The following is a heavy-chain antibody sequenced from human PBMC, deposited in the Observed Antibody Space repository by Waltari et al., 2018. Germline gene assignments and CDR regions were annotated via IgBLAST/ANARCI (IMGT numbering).Heavy chain of an antibody. CDR3: ARAGTNFPYYMDV. J-gene: IGHJ6*03. CDR1: RFIFSDYY. CDR2: ISSGGFTI. Sequence: QVQLVESGGGLVKPGGSLRLSCAASRFIFSDYYMTWVRQAPGKGLEWVSYISSGGFTIYYADSVRGRFTISRDNSVNSMYLQMDNLRVEDTAVYYCARAGTNFPYYMDVWGKGTTVMVSS. V-gene: IGHV3-11*04. D-gene: IGHD1-1*01.